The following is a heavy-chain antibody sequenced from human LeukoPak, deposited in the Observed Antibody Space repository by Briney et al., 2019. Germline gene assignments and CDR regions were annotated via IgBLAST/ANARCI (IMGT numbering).Heavy chain of an antibody. D-gene: IGHD3-22*01. CDR2: INHSGTT. CDR1: GASFSGYY. Sequence: PSETLSLTCAVYGASFSGYYWSWIRQPPGKGLEWIGEINHSGTTNYNPSLKSPVTISVDTSKNQFSLKLSSVTSADTAVYYCARAGGYFRGAEYFQYWGQGTLVTVSS. CDR3: ARAGGYFRGAEYFQY. J-gene: IGHJ1*01. V-gene: IGHV4-34*01.